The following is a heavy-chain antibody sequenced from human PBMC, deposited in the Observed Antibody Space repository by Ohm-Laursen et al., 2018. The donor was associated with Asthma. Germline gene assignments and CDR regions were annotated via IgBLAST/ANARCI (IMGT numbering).Heavy chain of an antibody. J-gene: IGHJ3*02. Sequence: SQTLSLTCTVSGGSISSGGYYWSWIRQHPGKGLEWIGYIYYSGSTYYNPSLKSRVTISVDTSKNQFSLKLSSVTAADTAVYYCAGDTAMAHDAFDIWGQGTMVTVSS. V-gene: IGHV4-31*03. D-gene: IGHD5-18*01. CDR2: IYYSGST. CDR1: GGSISSGGYY. CDR3: AGDTAMAHDAFDI.